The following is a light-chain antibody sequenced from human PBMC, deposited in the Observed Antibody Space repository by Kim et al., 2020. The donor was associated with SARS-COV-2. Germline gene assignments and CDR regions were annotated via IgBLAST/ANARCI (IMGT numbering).Light chain of an antibody. CDR3: LQHSTYPIT. J-gene: IGKJ5*01. CDR1: QDIRND. CDR2: GAS. V-gene: IGKV1-17*01. Sequence: ASVGDRVTITCRASQDIRNDLGWYQQNPGRAPKRLIYGASRLQRGVPSRFSGSGSGTEFTLTISSVQPEDFSTYFCLQHSTYPITFGQGTRLEIK.